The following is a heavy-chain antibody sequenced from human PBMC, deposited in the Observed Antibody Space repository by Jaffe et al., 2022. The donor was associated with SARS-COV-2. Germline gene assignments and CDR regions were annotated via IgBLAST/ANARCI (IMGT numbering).Heavy chain of an antibody. CDR2: IKSKTDGGTT. CDR1: GFTFSNAW. D-gene: IGHD5-18*01. V-gene: IGHV3-15*01. J-gene: IGHJ6*02. CDR3: TSSVNTAMVDFDYYYYGMDV. Sequence: EVQLVESGGGLVKPGGSLRLSCAASGFTFSNAWMSWVRQAPGKGLEWVGRIKSKTDGGTTDYAAPVKGRFTISRDDSKNTLYLQMNSLKTEDTAVYYCTSSVNTAMVDFDYYYYGMDVWGQGTTVTVSS.